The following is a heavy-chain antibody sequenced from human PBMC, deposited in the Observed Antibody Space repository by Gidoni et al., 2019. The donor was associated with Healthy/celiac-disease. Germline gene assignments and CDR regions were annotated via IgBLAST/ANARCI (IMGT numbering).Heavy chain of an antibody. Sequence: EVQLLESGGGLVQPGGSLRLSCAASGFTFRIYAMSWVRQAPGKGLEWVSAISGSGGSTYYADSVKGRFTISRDNSKNTLYLQMNSLRAEDTAVYYCAKDATVTTKYPYYFDYWGQGTLVTVSS. V-gene: IGHV3-23*01. D-gene: IGHD4-17*01. J-gene: IGHJ4*02. CDR2: ISGSGGST. CDR3: AKDATVTTKYPYYFDY. CDR1: GFTFRIYA.